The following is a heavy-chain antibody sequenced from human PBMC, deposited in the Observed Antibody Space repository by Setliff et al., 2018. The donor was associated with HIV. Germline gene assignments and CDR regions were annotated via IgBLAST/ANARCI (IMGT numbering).Heavy chain of an antibody. CDR3: ARSPGFWYFDL. V-gene: IGHV4-38-2*01. CDR1: GYSIRSGYY. Sequence: PSETLSLTCAVSGYSIRSGYYWGWIRQSPGKGLEWIGTMFRTGSTAYNPSLKSRVTISLDTSKTHFSLKLSSVTAADTAVYYCARSPGFWYFDLWGPGTLVTVSS. J-gene: IGHJ2*01. CDR2: MFRTGST.